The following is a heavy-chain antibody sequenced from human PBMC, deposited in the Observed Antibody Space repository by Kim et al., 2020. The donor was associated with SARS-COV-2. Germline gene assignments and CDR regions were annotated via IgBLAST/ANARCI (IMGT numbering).Heavy chain of an antibody. V-gene: IGHV3-30*07. CDR3: ARDLRRNSVVGATAGCFDY. D-gene: IGHD1-26*01. J-gene: IGHJ4*02. Sequence: GRFTISRDNSKNTLYLQMNSLRAEDTAVYYCARDLRRNSVVGATAGCFDYWGQGTLVTVSS.